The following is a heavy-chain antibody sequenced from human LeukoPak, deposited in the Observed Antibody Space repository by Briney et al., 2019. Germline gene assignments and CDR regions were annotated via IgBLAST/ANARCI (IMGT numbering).Heavy chain of an antibody. CDR2: IYSGGST. J-gene: IGHJ4*02. D-gene: IGHD1-26*01. Sequence: GGSLRLSCAASGFTVSSNYMSWVRQAPGKGLEWVSVIYSGGSTYYADSVKGRFTISRDNSKNTLYLQMNSLRAEDTAVYYCARDLWWELPQLSGNYWGQGTLVTVSS. CDR3: ARDLWWELPQLSGNY. V-gene: IGHV3-53*01. CDR1: GFTVSSNY.